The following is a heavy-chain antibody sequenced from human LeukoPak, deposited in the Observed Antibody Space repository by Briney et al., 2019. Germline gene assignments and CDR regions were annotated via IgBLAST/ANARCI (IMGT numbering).Heavy chain of an antibody. CDR1: GFTFSTCV. Sequence: GGSLRLSCAASGFTFSTCVMLWVRQALGMGLEYVSSIDPNGKTSYYANSVKGRFTISRDNSNNMLYLQMGSLTTEDMAVYYCAAQTTLTGAYDPWGQGTLVTVSS. CDR2: IDPNGKTS. D-gene: IGHD1-20*01. J-gene: IGHJ5*02. V-gene: IGHV3-64*01. CDR3: AAQTTLTGAYDP.